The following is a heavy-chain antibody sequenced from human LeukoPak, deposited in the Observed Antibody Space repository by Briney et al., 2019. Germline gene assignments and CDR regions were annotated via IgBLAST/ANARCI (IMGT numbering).Heavy chain of an antibody. V-gene: IGHV4-39*07. J-gene: IGHJ6*02. CDR2: IYYSGST. D-gene: IGHD3-10*01. CDR3: ANYGSGSYYRPADWYYYGMDV. CDR1: GGSISSSSYY. Sequence: SETLSLTCTVSGGSISSSSYYWGWIRQPPGKGLEWIGSIYYSGSTYYNPSLKSRVTISVDTSKNQFSLKLSSVTAADTAVYYCANYGSGSYYRPADWYYYGMDVWGQGTTVTVSS.